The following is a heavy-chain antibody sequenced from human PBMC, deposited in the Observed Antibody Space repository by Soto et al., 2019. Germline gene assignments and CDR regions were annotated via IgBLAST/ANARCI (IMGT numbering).Heavy chain of an antibody. V-gene: IGHV3-23*01. CDR3: AKDPLDSVGYCSSTSCYAHHRGYFDY. CDR2: ISGSGGST. J-gene: IGHJ4*02. CDR1: GFTFSSYA. D-gene: IGHD2-2*01. Sequence: GGSLRLSCAASGFTFSSYAMSWVRQAPGKGLEWVSAISGSGGSTYYADSVKGRFTISRDNSKNTLYLQMNSLRAEDTAVYYCAKDPLDSVGYCSSTSCYAHHRGYFDYWGQGTLVTVSS.